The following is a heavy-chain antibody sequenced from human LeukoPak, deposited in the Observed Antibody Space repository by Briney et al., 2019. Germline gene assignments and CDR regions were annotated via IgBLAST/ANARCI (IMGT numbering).Heavy chain of an antibody. CDR1: GFTFSDYY. CDR2: ISSSGSTI. J-gene: IGHJ4*02. Sequence: GGSLRLSCAASGFTFSDYYMSWIRQAPGKGLEWVSCISSSGSTIYYADSVKGRFTISRDNAKNSLYLQMNSLRAEDTAVYYCAREIVGPRVGDYYDSSGPQRNDYWGQGTLVTVSS. D-gene: IGHD3-22*01. CDR3: AREIVGPRVGDYYDSSGPQRNDY. V-gene: IGHV3-11*01.